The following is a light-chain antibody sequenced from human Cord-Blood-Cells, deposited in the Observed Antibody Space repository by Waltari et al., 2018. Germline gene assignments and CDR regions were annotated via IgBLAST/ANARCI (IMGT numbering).Light chain of an antibody. Sequence: DVVMSQSPLSLPVTLGQPASTSCGYSQSLVYSDENTSLKWFQQRPGQSPRRLIYKVANRDSGFPDRFSGSGSGTDFTLKISRVEAEDVWVYCCMQVTHGTFCQGTKLDIK. J-gene: IGKJ2*02. CDR1: QSLVYSDENTS. V-gene: IGKV2-30*01. CDR2: KVA. CDR3: MQVTHGT.